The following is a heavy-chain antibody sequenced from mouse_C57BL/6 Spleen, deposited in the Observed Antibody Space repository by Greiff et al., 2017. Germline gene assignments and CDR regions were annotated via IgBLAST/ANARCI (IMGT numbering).Heavy chain of an antibody. J-gene: IGHJ1*03. CDR1: GYTFTSSW. Sequence: VKLQQPGAELVKPGASVKLSCKASGYTFTSSWMQWVKQRPGQGLEWIGEINPSDSYTTYNQKFKGKAHLTVDTSSSTAYMQLSSLTSEDSAVYYCARRGPNYGYFDVWGTGTTVTVSS. CDR3: ARRGPNYGYFDV. V-gene: IGHV1-50*01. CDR2: INPSDSYT.